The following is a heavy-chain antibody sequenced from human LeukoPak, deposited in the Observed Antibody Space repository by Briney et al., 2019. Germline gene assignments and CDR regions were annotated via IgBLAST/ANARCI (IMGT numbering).Heavy chain of an antibody. CDR3: ARDRYCSGGSCYFADY. V-gene: IGHV4-34*01. J-gene: IGHJ4*02. CDR2: INHSGST. Sequence: SETLSLTCAVYGGSFSGYYWSWIRQPPGKGLEWIGEINHSGSTNYNPSLKSRVTISVDTSKNQFSLKLSSVTAADTAVYYCARDRYCSGGSCYFADYWGQGTLVTVSS. CDR1: GGSFSGYY. D-gene: IGHD2-15*01.